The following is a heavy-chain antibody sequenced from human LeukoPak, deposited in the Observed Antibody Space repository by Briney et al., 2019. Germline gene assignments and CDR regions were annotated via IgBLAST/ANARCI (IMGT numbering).Heavy chain of an antibody. CDR3: ARDRPPFNYDILTGYSNYYYGMDV. CDR2: ISSSSSYI. J-gene: IGHJ6*02. Sequence: GGSLRLSCAASGFTFSSYSMNWVRQAPGKGLEWVSSISSSSSYIYYTDSVKGRFTISRDNAKNSLYLQMNSLRAEDTAVYYCARDRPPFNYDILTGYSNYYYGMDVWGQGTTVTVSS. D-gene: IGHD3-9*01. V-gene: IGHV3-21*01. CDR1: GFTFSSYS.